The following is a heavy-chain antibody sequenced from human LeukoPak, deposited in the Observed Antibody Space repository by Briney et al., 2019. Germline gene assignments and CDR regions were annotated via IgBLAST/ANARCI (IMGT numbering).Heavy chain of an antibody. D-gene: IGHD3-22*01. CDR2: VSGSGGIT. V-gene: IGHV3-23*01. Sequence: PGGSLRLSCAASGFTFNNYAMTWVRQAPGKGLEWVSHVSGSGGITYYADSVKGRFTISRDNSKNTVYLQMNSLRAEDTAVYCCARFTGGDSSGYYESWGQGTLVTVSS. CDR3: ARFTGGDSSGYYES. CDR1: GFTFNNYA. J-gene: IGHJ4*02.